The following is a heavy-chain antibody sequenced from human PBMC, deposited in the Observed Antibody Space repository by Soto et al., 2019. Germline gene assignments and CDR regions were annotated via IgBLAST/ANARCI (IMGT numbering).Heavy chain of an antibody. D-gene: IGHD7-27*01. CDR3: ARAPAWGQSLVFDP. V-gene: IGHV4-61*01. Sequence: SETLSLTCTVSGGSFSSGSYYWSWIRKPPGKGLEWIGYIYYSGSTNYNPSLKSRVTISVDTSKNQFSLRLSSVTAADTAVYYCARAPAWGQSLVFDPWGQGTLVTVSS. J-gene: IGHJ5*02. CDR2: IYYSGST. CDR1: GGSFSSGSYY.